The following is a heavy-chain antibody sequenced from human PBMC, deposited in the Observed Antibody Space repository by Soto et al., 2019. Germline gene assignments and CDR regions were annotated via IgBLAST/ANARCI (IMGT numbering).Heavy chain of an antibody. Sequence: EMQVVESGGGLVQPGGSLRLSCEASGFTFSTYWMHWVRQAPGKGLVWVSRINSDGTKTGYADSVKGRLTISRDSAKNTLYLQMNSLRVEDTAVYYCARMASAGTLNWFDPWGQGTLVTVSS. J-gene: IGHJ5*02. V-gene: IGHV3-74*01. CDR3: ARMASAGTLNWFDP. CDR2: INSDGTKT. D-gene: IGHD6-13*01. CDR1: GFTFSTYW.